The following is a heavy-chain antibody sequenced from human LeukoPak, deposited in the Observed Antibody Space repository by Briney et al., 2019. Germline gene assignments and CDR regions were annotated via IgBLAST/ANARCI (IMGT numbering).Heavy chain of an antibody. CDR1: GFTLSSYS. Sequence: GGSLRLSCVASGFTLSSYSMNWVRQAPGKGLEWVSYITLSSTTIYYADSVKGRFTISRDNAKNSLYLQMNSLRAEDTAVYYCARGLAAAGLYFDYWGQGTLVTVSS. CDR2: ITLSSTTI. J-gene: IGHJ4*02. D-gene: IGHD6-13*01. V-gene: IGHV3-48*01. CDR3: ARGLAAAGLYFDY.